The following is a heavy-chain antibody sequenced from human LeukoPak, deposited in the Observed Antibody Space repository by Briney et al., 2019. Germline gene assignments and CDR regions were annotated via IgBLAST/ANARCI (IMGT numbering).Heavy chain of an antibody. D-gene: IGHD3-10*01. CDR3: AKESGGGYYGSGRVFDY. CDR1: GFTFSSYG. Sequence: PGGSLRLSCAASGFTFSSYGMHWVRQPPGKGLEWVAFIRYDGSNKYYADSVKGRFTISRDNSKNTLYLQMDSLRAEDTDVYYCAKESGGGYYGSGRVFDYWGQGTLVTVSS. CDR2: IRYDGSNK. V-gene: IGHV3-30*02. J-gene: IGHJ4*02.